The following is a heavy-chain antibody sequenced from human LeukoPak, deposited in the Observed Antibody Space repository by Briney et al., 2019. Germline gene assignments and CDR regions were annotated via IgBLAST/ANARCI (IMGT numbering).Heavy chain of an antibody. CDR2: INHSGST. V-gene: IGHV4-34*01. J-gene: IGHJ6*02. CDR3: ARGTNNYDILTRYYYYGMDV. CDR1: GFTFSSYA. D-gene: IGHD3-9*01. Sequence: GSLRLSCAASGFTFSSYAMSWVRQAPGKGLEWIGEINHSGSTNYNPSLKSRVTISVDTSKNQFSLKLSSVTAADTAVYYCARGTNNYDILTRYYYYGMDVWGQGTTVTVSS.